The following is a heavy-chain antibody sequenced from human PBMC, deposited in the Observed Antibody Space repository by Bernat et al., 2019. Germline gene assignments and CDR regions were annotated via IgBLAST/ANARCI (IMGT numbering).Heavy chain of an antibody. CDR1: GFTFSNYA. CDR3: AKDGVGGLQSNGFFDY. V-gene: IGHV3-23*01. J-gene: IGHJ4*02. Sequence: EVQLLESGGGLVQPGGSLRLSCVVSGFTFSNYAMSWVRRAPGKGLEGVSVISGSGGSANYADSVKGRFTISRDNSKNTLFLKMNSLRAEDTAIYYCAKDGVGGLQSNGFFDYWGQGTLVTVSS. CDR2: ISGSGGSA. D-gene: IGHD1-26*01.